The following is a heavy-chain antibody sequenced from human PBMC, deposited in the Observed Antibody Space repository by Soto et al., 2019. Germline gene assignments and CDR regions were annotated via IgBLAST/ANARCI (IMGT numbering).Heavy chain of an antibody. CDR2: IYHTGST. D-gene: IGHD3-10*01. Sequence: QVQLQESGPGLVKPSGTLSLTCAVSGGSISSSNWWNWVRQPPGKGLEWIGEIYHTGSTNYNPSLERRVTMSVDKSKNQFSLNLNSVTAADTAVYYCARGTYYNSGSYYLPDSWGQGTLVTVSS. V-gene: IGHV4-4*02. J-gene: IGHJ5*01. CDR3: ARGTYYNSGSYYLPDS. CDR1: GGSISSSNW.